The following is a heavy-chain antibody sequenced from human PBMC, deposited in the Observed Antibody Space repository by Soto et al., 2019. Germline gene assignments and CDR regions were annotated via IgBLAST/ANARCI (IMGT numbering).Heavy chain of an antibody. CDR3: ARGTVIGILDV. CDR2: IYYSWST. D-gene: IGHD4-4*01. CDR1: GGSISSYY. J-gene: IGHJ6*02. V-gene: IGHV4-59*01. Sequence: SETLSLTCTVSGGSISSYYWSWIRQPPGKGLEWIGYIYYSWSTIYNPSLKSRVTISVDTSKNQFSLKLSSVTAADTALYDCARGTVIGILDVWGQGTTVTVSS.